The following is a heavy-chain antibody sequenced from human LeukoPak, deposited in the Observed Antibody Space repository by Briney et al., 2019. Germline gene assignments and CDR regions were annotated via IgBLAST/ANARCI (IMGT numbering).Heavy chain of an antibody. CDR3: AKDVRGTYAPDY. V-gene: IGHV3-23*01. J-gene: IGHJ4*02. CDR2: ISVNGGST. CDR1: GFTFSNYA. D-gene: IGHD2-2*01. Sequence: GGSLRLSCAASGFTFSNYAMSWVRQTPGKGLEWVSTISVNGGSTYSADSVKGRLTISRDNSKNTLYLQMNSLRAEDTAIYYCAKDVRGTYAPDYWGQGTLVTVSS.